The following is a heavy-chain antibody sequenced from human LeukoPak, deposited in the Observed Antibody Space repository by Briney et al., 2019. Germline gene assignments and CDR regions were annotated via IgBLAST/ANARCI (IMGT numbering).Heavy chain of an antibody. CDR1: GLTFSSSW. CDR2: INPDGNKK. Sequence: PGGSLRLSCAVSGLTFSSSWMDWVRQAPGKGLEWVASINPDGNKKYSADSVKGRFTISRDNAENSLYLQMNSLRPEDTAIYYCAREGYYGSGSPPSLYFDYWGQGTLVTVSS. J-gene: IGHJ4*02. D-gene: IGHD3-10*01. CDR3: AREGYYGSGSPPSLYFDY. V-gene: IGHV3-7*01.